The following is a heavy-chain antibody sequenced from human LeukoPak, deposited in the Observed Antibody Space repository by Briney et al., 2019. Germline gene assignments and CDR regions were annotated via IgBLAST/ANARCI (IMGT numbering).Heavy chain of an antibody. Sequence: SETLSLTCTVSGGSISSYYWSWIRQPPGKGLEWIGYIYYSGSTNYNPSLKSRVTISVDTSKNQFSLKLSSVTAADTAVYYCARHAPLWFGEFNFDYWGQGTLVTVSS. J-gene: IGHJ4*02. CDR1: GGSISSYY. CDR3: ARHAPLWFGEFNFDY. CDR2: IYYSGST. D-gene: IGHD3-10*01. V-gene: IGHV4-59*08.